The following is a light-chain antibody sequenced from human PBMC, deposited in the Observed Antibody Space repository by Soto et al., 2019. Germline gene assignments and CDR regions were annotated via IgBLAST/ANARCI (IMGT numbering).Light chain of an antibody. CDR1: QSVLYSSNNKNY. V-gene: IGKV4-1*01. CDR3: QQYYSTPSYT. CDR2: WAS. J-gene: IGKJ2*01. Sequence: DIVMTQSPDSLAVSLGERATINCKSSQSVLYSSNNKNYLAWYQQKPGQPPKLLIYWASIRQSGVPDRFSGSRSGTHFTLTISSLQAEDVAVYYCQQYYSTPSYTFGQGTKLEIK.